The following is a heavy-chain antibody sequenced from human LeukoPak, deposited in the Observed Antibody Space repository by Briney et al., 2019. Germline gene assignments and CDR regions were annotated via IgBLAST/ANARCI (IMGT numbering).Heavy chain of an antibody. D-gene: IGHD4-17*01. J-gene: IGHJ4*02. CDR3: ARDEPTPLPGAY. CDR2: INHSGST. Sequence: NASETLSLTCAVSGGSFSGYYWNWIRQPPGKGLEWIGEINHSGSTHYNPSLKSRVTISVDTYKNQFSMKVSSVTAADTAVYFCARDEPTPLPGAYWGQGTLLTVSS. CDR1: GGSFSGYY. V-gene: IGHV4-34*01.